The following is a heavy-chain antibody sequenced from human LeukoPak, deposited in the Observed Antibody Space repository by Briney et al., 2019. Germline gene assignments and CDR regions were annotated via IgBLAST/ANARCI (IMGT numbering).Heavy chain of an antibody. CDR3: ARAPSTELYYYYYMDV. Sequence: PGGSLRLSCAASGFTFSSYWMSWVRQAPGKGLEWVANIKQDGSEKYYVDSVKGRFTISRDNAKNSLYLQMNSLRAEDTAVYYCARAPSTELYYYYYMDVWGKGTTVTVSS. V-gene: IGHV3-7*01. CDR1: GFTFSSYW. CDR2: IKQDGSEK. J-gene: IGHJ6*03. D-gene: IGHD1-14*01.